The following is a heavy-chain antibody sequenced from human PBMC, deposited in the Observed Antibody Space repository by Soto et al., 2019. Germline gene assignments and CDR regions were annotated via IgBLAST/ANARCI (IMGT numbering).Heavy chain of an antibody. Sequence: GASVKVSCKASGGTFSDYTISWVRQAPGQGLEWMGGIIPIFGTANYAQRFQGRVSITADESTSTAYMELSSLRSEDTAVYYCAKEGGSGNYYLNWFDPWGQGTLVTV. J-gene: IGHJ5*02. CDR1: GGTFSDYT. CDR3: AKEGGSGNYYLNWFDP. V-gene: IGHV1-69*13. CDR2: IIPIFGTA. D-gene: IGHD3-10*01.